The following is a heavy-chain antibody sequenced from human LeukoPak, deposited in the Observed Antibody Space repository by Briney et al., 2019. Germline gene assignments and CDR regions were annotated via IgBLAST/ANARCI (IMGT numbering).Heavy chain of an antibody. D-gene: IGHD5-24*01. V-gene: IGHV3-74*01. J-gene: IGHJ6*02. CDR1: GFTVSSNY. CDR3: ARGGRRDGYNGAV. Sequence: HPGGSLRLSCAASGFTVSSNYMSWVRQSPGRGLVCVSYINDDGSSTRYADSVKGRFTISRDNAKNTVYLQMNSLRAEDTAVYYCARGGRRDGYNGAVWGHGATVTVSS. CDR2: INDDGSST.